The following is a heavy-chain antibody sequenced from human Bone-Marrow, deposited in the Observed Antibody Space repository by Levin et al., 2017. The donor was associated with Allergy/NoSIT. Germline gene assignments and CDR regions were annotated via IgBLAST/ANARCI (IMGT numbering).Heavy chain of an antibody. Sequence: GGSLRLSCEASGFIFSTYSMNWVRQAPGKGLEWVSSISDSRYIYYADSVRGRFTISRDNAKNSLYLQMNSLRAEDTAVYYCARGGLAVPATITDSWGQGTLVTVSS. D-gene: IGHD2-2*02. V-gene: IGHV3-21*01. CDR1: GFIFSTYS. CDR2: ISDSRYI. J-gene: IGHJ4*02. CDR3: ARGGLAVPATITDS.